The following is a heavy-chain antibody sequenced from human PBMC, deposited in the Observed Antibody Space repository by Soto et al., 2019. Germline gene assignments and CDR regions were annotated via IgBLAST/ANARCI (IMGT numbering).Heavy chain of an antibody. V-gene: IGHV4-59*01. CDR3: ARGDNWNYSAFDI. CDR1: GGSISSYY. Sequence: SETLSLTCTASGGSISSYYWSWIRQPPGKGLEWIGYIYYSGSTNYNPSLKSRVTISVDTSKNQFSLKLSSVTAADTAVYYCARGDNWNYSAFDIWGQGTMVTVSS. D-gene: IGHD1-7*01. CDR2: IYYSGST. J-gene: IGHJ3*02.